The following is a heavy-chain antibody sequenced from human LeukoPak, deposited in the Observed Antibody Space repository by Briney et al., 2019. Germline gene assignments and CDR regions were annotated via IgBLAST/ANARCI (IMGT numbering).Heavy chain of an antibody. CDR2: IIPIFGIA. J-gene: IGHJ3*02. Sequence: SVKVSCKASGGTFSSYAISWVRQAPGQGLEWMGRIIPIFGIANYAQEFQGRVTITADKSTSTAYMELSSLRSEDTAVYYCASRYCGGDCYPTRHLDIWGQGTMVTVSS. CDR1: GGTFSSYA. V-gene: IGHV1-69*04. D-gene: IGHD2-21*02. CDR3: ASRYCGGDCYPTRHLDI.